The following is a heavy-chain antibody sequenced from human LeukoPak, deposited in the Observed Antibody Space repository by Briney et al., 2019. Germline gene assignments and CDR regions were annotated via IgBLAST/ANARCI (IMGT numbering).Heavy chain of an antibody. V-gene: IGHV4-34*01. J-gene: IGHJ6*02. D-gene: IGHD2-15*01. CDR2: INHSGST. Sequence: PSDTLSLTGAVYGGSFSGYYWSWIRQPRGKGLERIGEINHSGSTNYNPSLKSRVTISVDTSKNQFSLKLSSVTAADTAVYYCARVIYCSGGSCYSPYYHGMDVWGQGTTVTVSS. CDR1: GGSFSGYY. CDR3: ARVIYCSGGSCYSPYYHGMDV.